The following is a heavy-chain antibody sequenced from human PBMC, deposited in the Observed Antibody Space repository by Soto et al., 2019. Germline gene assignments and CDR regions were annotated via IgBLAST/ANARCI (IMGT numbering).Heavy chain of an antibody. CDR3: ARDRRRIAARPGRWFDP. V-gene: IGHV1-2*02. CDR1: GYTFTGYH. Sequence: ASVKVSCKASGYTFTGYHMHWVRQAPGQGLEWMGWINPNSGGTNYAQKFQGRVTMTRDTSISTAYMELSRLRSDDTAVYYCARDRRRIAARPGRWFDPWGQGTLVTVSS. J-gene: IGHJ5*02. CDR2: INPNSGGT. D-gene: IGHD6-6*01.